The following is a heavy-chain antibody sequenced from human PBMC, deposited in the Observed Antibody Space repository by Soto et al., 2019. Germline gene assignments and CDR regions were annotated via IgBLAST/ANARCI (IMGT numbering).Heavy chain of an antibody. J-gene: IGHJ6*02. D-gene: IGHD4-17*01. CDR1: GFTFSSYG. CDR2: ISYDGSNK. CDR3: ARTTAPSGALDV. Sequence: QVQLVESGGGVVQPGRSLRLSCAASGFTFSSYGMHWVRQAPGKGLEWVAVISYDGSNKYYADSVKGRFTISRDNSKNTLYLQMNSLRAEDTAVYYCARTTAPSGALDVWGQGTTVTVSS. V-gene: IGHV3-30*03.